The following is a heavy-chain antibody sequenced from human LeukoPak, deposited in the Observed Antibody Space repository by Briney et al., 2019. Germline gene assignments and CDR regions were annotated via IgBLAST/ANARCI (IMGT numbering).Heavy chain of an antibody. V-gene: IGHV1-8*01. CDR1: GYIFTSYN. D-gene: IGHD3-10*01. J-gene: IGHJ4*02. CDR2: MNANSGDT. CDR3: ARGGTYLPFVY. Sequence: GASVKVSCKASGYIFTSYNINWVREATGQGLEWMGWMNANSGDTGYAQKFQGRVTMTRNTSISTAYMELSSLRSEDTAIYYRARGGTYLPFVYWGQGTLVIVSS.